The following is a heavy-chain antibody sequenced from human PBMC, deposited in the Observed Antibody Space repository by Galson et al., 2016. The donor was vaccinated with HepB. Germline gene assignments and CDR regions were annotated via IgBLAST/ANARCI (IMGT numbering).Heavy chain of an antibody. J-gene: IGHJ3*02. D-gene: IGHD3-22*01. Sequence: SETLSLTCTVSGGSISSYYWSWIRQPPGKGLEWIGYIYYSASPNYNPSLKSRVTISVDTSKKQFSLKLSSVTAADTAVYYCARDYDTSGYYPFHAFDIWGQGTMVTVSS. CDR1: GGSISSYY. V-gene: IGHV4-59*01. CDR3: ARDYDTSGYYPFHAFDI. CDR2: IYYSASP.